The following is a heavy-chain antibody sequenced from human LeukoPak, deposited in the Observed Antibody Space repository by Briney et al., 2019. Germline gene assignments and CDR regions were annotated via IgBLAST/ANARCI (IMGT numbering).Heavy chain of an antibody. V-gene: IGHV4-61*01. CDR2: IYYSGST. J-gene: IGHJ4*02. CDR1: GGSISSGSYY. Sequence: PSQTLSLTCTVSGGSISSGSYYWSWIRQPPGKGLEWIGYIYYSGSTNYNPSLKSRVTISVDTSKNQFSLKLSSVTAADTAVYYCAREGVSSFGIAARPFDYWGQGTLVTVSS. D-gene: IGHD6-6*01. CDR3: AREGVSSFGIAARPFDY.